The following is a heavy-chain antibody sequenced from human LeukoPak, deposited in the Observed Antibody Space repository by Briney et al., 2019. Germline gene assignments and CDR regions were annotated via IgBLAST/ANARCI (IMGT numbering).Heavy chain of an antibody. J-gene: IGHJ4*02. Sequence: GGSLRLSCAASGFTFSSYSMSWVRQAPGKGLEWVSSISSSSSYIYYADSVKGRFTISRDNAKNSLYLQMNSLRAEDTAVYYCARDLDSSGWHYYFDYWGQGTLVTVSS. D-gene: IGHD6-19*01. CDR3: ARDLDSSGWHYYFDY. CDR2: ISSSSSYI. CDR1: GFTFSSYS. V-gene: IGHV3-21*01.